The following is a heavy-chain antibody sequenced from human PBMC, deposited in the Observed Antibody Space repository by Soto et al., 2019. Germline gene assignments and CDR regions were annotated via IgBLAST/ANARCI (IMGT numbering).Heavy chain of an antibody. V-gene: IGHV4-59*01. CDR2: IYYSGST. CDR1: GGSISSYY. Sequence: WETLSLTCTVSGGSISSYYWSWIRQPPGKGLEWIGYIYYSGSTNYNPSLKSRVTISVDTSKNQFSLKLSSVTAADTAVYYCARLSRDGYNYYYYYYGMDVWGQGTTVTVSS. D-gene: IGHD1-1*01. CDR3: ARLSRDGYNYYYYYYGMDV. J-gene: IGHJ6*02.